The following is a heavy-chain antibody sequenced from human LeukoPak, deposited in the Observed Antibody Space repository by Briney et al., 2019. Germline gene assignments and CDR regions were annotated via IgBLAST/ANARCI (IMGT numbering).Heavy chain of an antibody. D-gene: IGHD3-10*01. CDR3: SRGGFGSEPDH. Sequence: GGSLRLSCAVSGFTFSSHWMHWVRQAPGKGLVWVSYIDNDGSNTKYADSVKGRFTISRDNAKNTVYLQMNSLRAEDTAVYYCSRGGFGSEPDHWGQGTLVTVSS. V-gene: IGHV3-74*03. J-gene: IGHJ5*02. CDR2: IDNDGSNT. CDR1: GFTFSSHW.